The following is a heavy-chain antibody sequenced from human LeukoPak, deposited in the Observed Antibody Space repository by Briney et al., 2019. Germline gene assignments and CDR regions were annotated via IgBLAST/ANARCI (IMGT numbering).Heavy chain of an antibody. J-gene: IGHJ4*02. CDR1: GGSISSGDYY. D-gene: IGHD1-26*01. V-gene: IGHV4-30-4*01. Sequence: SQTLSLTCTVSGGSISSGDYYWSWIRQPPGKGLEWIGYIYYSGSTYYNPSLKSRVTISVDTSKNQFSLKVTSVTAADTAVYYCARGYSGNYGRFDYWGQGTLVTVSS. CDR3: ARGYSGNYGRFDY. CDR2: IYYSGST.